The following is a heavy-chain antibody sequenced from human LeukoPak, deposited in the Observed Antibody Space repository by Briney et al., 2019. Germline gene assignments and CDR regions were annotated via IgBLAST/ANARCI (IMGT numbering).Heavy chain of an antibody. Sequence: ASVKVSRKASGYTFTSYDINWVRQATGQGLEWKGWMNPNSGNTGYAQKFQGRVTMTRNTSISTAYMELSSLRSEDTAVYYCARVWELGSAFDIWGQGTMVTVSS. CDR3: ARVWELGSAFDI. D-gene: IGHD1-26*01. CDR2: MNPNSGNT. CDR1: GYTFTSYD. J-gene: IGHJ3*02. V-gene: IGHV1-8*01.